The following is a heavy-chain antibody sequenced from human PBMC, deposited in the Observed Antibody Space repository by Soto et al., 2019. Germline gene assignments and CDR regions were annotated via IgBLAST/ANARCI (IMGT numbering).Heavy chain of an antibody. V-gene: IGHV4-4*07. CDR2: IYTSGST. CDR1: GGSISSYY. D-gene: IGHD6-19*01. CDR3: ATQVPRYSSGWYYFDY. Sequence: QVQLQESGPGLVKPSETLSLTCTVSGGSISSYYWSWIRQPAGKGLEWIGRIYTSGSTNYNPSLKSRVTMSVDTSKNQFSLKLRSVTAADTAVYYCATQVPRYSSGWYYFDYWGQGTLVTVSS. J-gene: IGHJ4*02.